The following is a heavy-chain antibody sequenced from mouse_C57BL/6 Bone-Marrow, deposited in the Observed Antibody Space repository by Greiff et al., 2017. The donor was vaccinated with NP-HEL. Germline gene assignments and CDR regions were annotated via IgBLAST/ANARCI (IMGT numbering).Heavy chain of an antibody. CDR2: ISSGGSYT. Sequence: EVKLMESGGDLVKPGGSLKLSCAASGFTFSSYGMSWVRQTPDKRLEWVATISSGGSYTYYPDSVKGRFTISRDNAKNTLYLQMSSLKSEDTAMYYCARHTVITTDWYFDVWGTGTTVTVSS. D-gene: IGHD1-1*01. CDR1: GFTFSSYG. CDR3: ARHTVITTDWYFDV. J-gene: IGHJ1*03. V-gene: IGHV5-6*01.